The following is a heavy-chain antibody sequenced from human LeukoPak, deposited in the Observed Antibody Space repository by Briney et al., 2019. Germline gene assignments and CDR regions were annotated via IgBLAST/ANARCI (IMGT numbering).Heavy chain of an antibody. J-gene: IGHJ6*03. CDR1: GYTFTDYY. V-gene: IGHV1-2*02. Sequence: ASVKVSCKASGYTFTDYYIHWVRQAPGQGLEWMVWMNPNSGGTSYAQKFQGRVTMTRDTSISTGYMELSRLRSDDTAVYYCARGPTVTTNYYYYYMDVWGKGTTVTVSS. CDR3: ARGPTVTTNYYYYYMDV. CDR2: MNPNSGGT. D-gene: IGHD4-11*01.